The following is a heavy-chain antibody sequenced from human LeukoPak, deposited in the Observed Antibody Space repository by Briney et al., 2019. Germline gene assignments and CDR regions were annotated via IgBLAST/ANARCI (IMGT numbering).Heavy chain of an antibody. V-gene: IGHV4-38-2*02. CDR2: LYHSGSI. CDR3: ASPRDVVVVVAATAGYFDL. CDR1: GYSICNGYY. Sequence: PSETLSLTCTVSGYSICNGYYWSWIRQPPGKGLEWIGSLYHSGSIFYNPSLKNRVSISVDTSKNQFSLKLTSVTAADTAVYYCASPRDVVVVVAATAGYFDLWGRGTLVTVSS. D-gene: IGHD2-15*01. J-gene: IGHJ2*01.